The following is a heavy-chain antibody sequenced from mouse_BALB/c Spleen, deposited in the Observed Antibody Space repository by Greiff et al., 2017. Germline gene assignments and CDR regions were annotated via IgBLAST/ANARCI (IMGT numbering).Heavy chain of an antibody. CDR3: AREDVYFDY. CDR1: GFTFSSFG. J-gene: IGHJ2*01. Sequence: EVQVVESGGGLVQPGGSRKLSCAASGFTFSSFGMHWVRQAPEKGLEWVAYISSGSSTIYYADTVKGRFTISRDNPKNTLFLQMTSLRSEDTAMYYCAREDVYFDYWGQGTTLTVSS. V-gene: IGHV5-17*02. CDR2: ISSGSSTI.